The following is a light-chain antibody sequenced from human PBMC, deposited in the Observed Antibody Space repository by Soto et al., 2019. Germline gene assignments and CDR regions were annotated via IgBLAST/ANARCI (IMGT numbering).Light chain of an antibody. CDR2: EVS. CDR3: QHYAASPWA. J-gene: IGKJ1*01. Sequence: VAPGQPASISCKSSQRLLHITGETFLFWYLQKPGQSPQLLIYEVSTRVSGIPDRFSGSGSGTEFTLSISRLDPADFAVYYCQHYAASPWAFGPGTKVDIK. CDR1: QRLLHITGETF. V-gene: IGKV2-29*01.